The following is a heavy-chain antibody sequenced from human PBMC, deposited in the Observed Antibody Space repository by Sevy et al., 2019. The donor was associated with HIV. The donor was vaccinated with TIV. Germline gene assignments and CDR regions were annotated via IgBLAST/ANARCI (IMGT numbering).Heavy chain of an antibody. J-gene: IGHJ4*02. V-gene: IGHV4-39*01. Sequence: KQSQTLSLTCSVSGGSISGRSYYWGWIRQPPGKGLEWIGNIYHTGSTYYNPSLKSPVTASVDTSKKQFSLNLTSVTAADTAVYYCHLSLGYSYGLDYWSQGTLVTVSS. CDR3: HLSLGYSYGLDY. CDR2: IYHTGST. D-gene: IGHD5-18*01. CDR1: GGSISGRSYY.